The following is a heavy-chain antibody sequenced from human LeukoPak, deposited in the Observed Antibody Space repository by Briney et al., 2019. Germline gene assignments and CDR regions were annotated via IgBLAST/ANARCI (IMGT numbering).Heavy chain of an antibody. V-gene: IGHV4-59*08. CDR1: GGSISSYY. D-gene: IGHD4-17*01. J-gene: IGHJ4*02. CDR2: IYYSEST. Sequence: PSETLPLTCTVSGGSISSYYWSWIRQPPGKGLEWIGYIYYSESTNYNPSLKSRVTISVDTSKNQFSLKLSSVTAADTAVYYCARHLYGTYYFDYWGQGTLVTVSS. CDR3: ARHLYGTYYFDY.